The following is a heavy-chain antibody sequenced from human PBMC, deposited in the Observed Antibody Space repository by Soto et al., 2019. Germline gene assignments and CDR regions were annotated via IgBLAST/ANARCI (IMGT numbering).Heavy chain of an antibody. Sequence: ASVKVSCKASGGTFSSYAISWVRQAPGQGLEWMGWISAYNGNTNYAQKLQGRVTMITDTSTSTAYMELRSLRSDDTAVYYCARWDRVAAAGHWGQGTLVTVSS. CDR1: GGTFSSYA. CDR3: ARWDRVAAAGH. J-gene: IGHJ4*02. V-gene: IGHV1-18*01. D-gene: IGHD6-13*01. CDR2: ISAYNGNT.